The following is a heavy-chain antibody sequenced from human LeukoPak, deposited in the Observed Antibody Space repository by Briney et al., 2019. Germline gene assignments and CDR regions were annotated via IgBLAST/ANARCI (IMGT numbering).Heavy chain of an antibody. V-gene: IGHV3-33*06. Sequence: GGSLRLSCAAAGFIFNHHAMHWVRQAPGKGVEWVAVIWSDKSNRFYADSVRGRFTISRDDSRKTVYLQMERMAAEDTAIYYCAKDAQRGFDYSNSLENWGQGALVTVAS. CDR1: GFIFNHHA. J-gene: IGHJ4*02. CDR2: IWSDKSNR. CDR3: AKDAQRGFDYSNSLEN. D-gene: IGHD4-11*01.